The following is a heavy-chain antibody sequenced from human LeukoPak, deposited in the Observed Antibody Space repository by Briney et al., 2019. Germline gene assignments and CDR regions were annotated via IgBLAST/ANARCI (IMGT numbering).Heavy chain of an antibody. D-gene: IGHD2-2*01. CDR1: GGSISSGDYY. CDR2: IYTSGST. V-gene: IGHV4-61*02. J-gene: IGHJ5*02. Sequence: SETLSLTCTVSGGSISSGDYYWSWIRQPAGKGLEWIGRIYTSGSTNYNPSPKSRVTISVDTSKNQFSLKLSSVTAADTAVYYCARGVVVVPAAIGNWFDPWGQGTLVTVSS. CDR3: ARGVVVVPAAIGNWFDP.